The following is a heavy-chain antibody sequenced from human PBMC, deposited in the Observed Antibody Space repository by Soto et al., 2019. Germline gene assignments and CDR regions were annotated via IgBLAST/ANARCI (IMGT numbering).Heavy chain of an antibody. Sequence: GGSLRLSCAASGFTFSSYAMSWVRQAPGKGLEWVSAISGSGGSTYYVDSVKGRFTISRDKSKNTLYLQMNSLRAEDTAVYYCAMSLYGSGSFDYWGQGTLVTVSS. CDR3: AMSLYGSGSFDY. CDR1: GFTFSSYA. J-gene: IGHJ4*02. CDR2: ISGSGGST. V-gene: IGHV3-23*01. D-gene: IGHD3-10*01.